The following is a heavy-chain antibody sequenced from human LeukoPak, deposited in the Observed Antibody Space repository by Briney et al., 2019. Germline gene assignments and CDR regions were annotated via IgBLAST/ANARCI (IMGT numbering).Heavy chain of an antibody. CDR1: GFTFSSYS. J-gene: IGHJ6*04. CDR3: ARDNTMVRGVIIPPYYYGMDV. D-gene: IGHD3-10*01. CDR2: ISSSSYI. V-gene: IGHV3-21*01. Sequence: GGSLRLSCAASGFTFSSYSMNWVRQAPGKGLEWVSSISSSSYIYYADSVKGRFTISRDNAKNSLYLQMNSLRAEVTAVYYCARDNTMVRGVIIPPYYYGMDVWGKGTTVTVSS.